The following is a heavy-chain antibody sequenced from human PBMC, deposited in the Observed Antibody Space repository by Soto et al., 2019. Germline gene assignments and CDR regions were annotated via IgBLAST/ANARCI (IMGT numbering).Heavy chain of an antibody. J-gene: IGHJ4*02. V-gene: IGHV3-74*01. CDR1: GFTFSSYW. Sequence: EVQLVESGGGLVQPGGSLRLSCAASGFTFSSYWMHWVRQAPGKGLVWVSRINSDGSSTSYADSVKGRFTISRDNAKKTLYLQMNSLIAEDTAVYYCARVAHRFLQLDLFLDYWGQGTLVTVSS. CDR3: ARVAHRFLQLDLFLDY. CDR2: INSDGSST. D-gene: IGHD6-6*01.